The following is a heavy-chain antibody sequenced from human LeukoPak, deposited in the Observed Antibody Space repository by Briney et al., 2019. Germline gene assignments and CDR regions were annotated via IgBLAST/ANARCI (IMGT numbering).Heavy chain of an antibody. J-gene: IGHJ4*02. CDR3: ARDFGLTGKVDY. D-gene: IGHD1-20*01. CDR2: ISSNGGST. CDR1: GFTVSSND. V-gene: IGHV3-64*01. Sequence: PGGSLRLSCAASGFTVSSNDMSWVRQAPGKGLESVSAISSNGGSTYYANSVKGRFTISRDNSKNTLYLQMGSLRAEDLAVYYCARDFGLTGKVDYWGQGTLVTASS.